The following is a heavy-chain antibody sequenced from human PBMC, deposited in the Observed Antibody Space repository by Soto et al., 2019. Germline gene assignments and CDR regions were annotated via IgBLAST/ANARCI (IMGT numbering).Heavy chain of an antibody. V-gene: IGHV1-18*01. CDR2: ISAYNGNT. Sequence: ASVKVSCKASGYTFTSYGISWVRQAPGQGLEWMGWISAYNGNTNYAQKLQGRVTMTTDTSTSTAYMELRSLRSDDTAVYYCARGEYTIFGVARGRFAPWGQGTLVTVSS. D-gene: IGHD3-3*01. J-gene: IGHJ5*02. CDR3: ARGEYTIFGVARGRFAP. CDR1: GYTFTSYG.